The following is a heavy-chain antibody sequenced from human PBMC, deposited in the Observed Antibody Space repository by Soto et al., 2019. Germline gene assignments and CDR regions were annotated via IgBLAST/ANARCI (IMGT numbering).Heavy chain of an antibody. D-gene: IGHD2-15*01. J-gene: IGHJ4*02. CDR1: GGTFSSYA. CDR2: IIPILGTA. CDR3: ARRRSWRIGGFDY. V-gene: IGHV1-69*01. Sequence: QVQLVQSGAEVKKPGSSVKVSCKASGGTFSSYAISWVRQAPGQGLEWMGGIIPILGTANYAQKFQGRVTITADESTSTAYKEPSNLRAEDPAVDYFARRRSWRIGGFDYWGQGTLVTVSS.